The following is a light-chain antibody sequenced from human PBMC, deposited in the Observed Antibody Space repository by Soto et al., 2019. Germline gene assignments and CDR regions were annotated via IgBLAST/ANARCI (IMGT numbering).Light chain of an antibody. Sequence: QSVLTQPPSVSEAPGQGVTISCTGSSSNLGAGYDVHWYQQLPGAAPKLLIYANNKRPSGVLDRFSGSKSGTSASLAITGLQAEDEADYYCQSYDNSLSGSWVFGGGTKVTVL. CDR3: QSYDNSLSGSWV. CDR2: ANN. V-gene: IGLV1-40*01. CDR1: SSNLGAGYD. J-gene: IGLJ3*02.